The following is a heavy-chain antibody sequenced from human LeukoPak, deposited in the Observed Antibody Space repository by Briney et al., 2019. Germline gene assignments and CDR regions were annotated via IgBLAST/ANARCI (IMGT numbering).Heavy chain of an antibody. Sequence: GGSLRLSCAASGFTFSSYGMHWVRQAPGKGLEWVAVISYDGSNKYYADSVKGRFTTSRDNSKNTLYLQMNNLRAEDTAVYYCARETNYGYYFDYWGQGTLVTVSS. CDR3: ARETNYGYYFDY. CDR1: GFTFSSYG. J-gene: IGHJ4*02. CDR2: ISYDGSNK. D-gene: IGHD3-10*01. V-gene: IGHV3-30*03.